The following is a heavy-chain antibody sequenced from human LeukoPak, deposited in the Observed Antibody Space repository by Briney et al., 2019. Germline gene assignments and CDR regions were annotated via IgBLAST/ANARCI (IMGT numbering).Heavy chain of an antibody. D-gene: IGHD3-9*01. J-gene: IGHJ4*02. CDR2: ISDNGAAT. CDR1: GFTYGTYA. V-gene: IGHV3-23*01. Sequence: GGSLRLSCAASGFTYGTYAVSWVRQAPGKGLDWVSAISDNGAATYYADSVRGRFTVSRDNSINTVYLQMNSLRAEDTAVYYCAKGGFYDILIGYYGYYFDYWGQGTLVTVSS. CDR3: AKGGFYDILIGYYGYYFDY.